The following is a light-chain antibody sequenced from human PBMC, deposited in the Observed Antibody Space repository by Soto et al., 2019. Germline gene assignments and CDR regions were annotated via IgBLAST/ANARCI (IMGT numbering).Light chain of an antibody. CDR1: QSVSSY. J-gene: IGKJ2*01. Sequence: EIVLTQSPATLSLSPGERATLSCRASQSVSSYLAWYQQKPGQAPRLLLYDASNMATGIPARFSGSGSGTDFTLTISSLEPEDFAVYYCQQRSNWAPYTFGQGTKLEIK. V-gene: IGKV3-11*01. CDR2: DAS. CDR3: QQRSNWAPYT.